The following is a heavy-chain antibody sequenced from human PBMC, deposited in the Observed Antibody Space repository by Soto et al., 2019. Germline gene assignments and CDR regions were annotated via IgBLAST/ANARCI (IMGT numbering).Heavy chain of an antibody. D-gene: IGHD6-19*01. Sequence: PSETLSLTCSVSGGSVRSGSYYWTWIRQPPGKGLEWIGYIYQSGTTNYNASLKSRVTISIDTSKNQFFLKLNSVTAADTAVYYCARDSSGRYDYWGQGTLVTVSS. CDR2: IYQSGTT. CDR3: ARDSSGRYDY. V-gene: IGHV4-61*01. CDR1: GGSVRSGSYY. J-gene: IGHJ4*02.